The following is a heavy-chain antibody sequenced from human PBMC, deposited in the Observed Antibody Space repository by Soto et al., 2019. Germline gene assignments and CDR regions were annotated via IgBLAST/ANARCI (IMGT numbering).Heavy chain of an antibody. V-gene: IGHV1-46*01. J-gene: IGHJ5*02. D-gene: IGHD6-6*01. CDR2: INPSGGST. Sequence: EASVKVSCKASGYTFTSYYIHWVRQAPGQGLEWMGIINPSGGSTSYAQKFQGRVTMTRDTSTSTVYMELSRLRSEDTAVYYCARDQRSTIATRYWFDPWGQGTLVTVSS. CDR1: GYTFTSYY. CDR3: ARDQRSTIATRYWFDP.